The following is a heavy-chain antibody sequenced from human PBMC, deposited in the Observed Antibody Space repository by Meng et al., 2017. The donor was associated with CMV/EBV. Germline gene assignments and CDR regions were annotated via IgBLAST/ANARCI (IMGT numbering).Heavy chain of an antibody. CDR3: SYGGGY. D-gene: IGHD3-10*01. CDR1: GFTVSSNY. CDR2: IYSGGST. Sequence: LSLTCAASGFTVSSNYMSWVRQAPGKGLEWVSVIYSGGSTYYADSVKGRFTISGDNSKNTLYLQMNSLRAEDTAVYYCSYGGGYWGQGTLVTVSS. J-gene: IGHJ4*02. V-gene: IGHV3-53*01.